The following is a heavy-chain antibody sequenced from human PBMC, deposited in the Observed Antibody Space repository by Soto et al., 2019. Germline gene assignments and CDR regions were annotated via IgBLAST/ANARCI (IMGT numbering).Heavy chain of an antibody. Sequence: GSLRLSCAASGFTFTNYWMHWVRQAPGKGLVWVSGINSDGSSSSYADSVKGRFTISRDNANNTLSLQMNSLRAEDTAVYYCVRTSPHDGMDVWGQGTTVTVSS. CDR1: GFTFTNYW. CDR2: INSDGSSS. CDR3: VRTSPHDGMDV. J-gene: IGHJ6*02. V-gene: IGHV3-74*01.